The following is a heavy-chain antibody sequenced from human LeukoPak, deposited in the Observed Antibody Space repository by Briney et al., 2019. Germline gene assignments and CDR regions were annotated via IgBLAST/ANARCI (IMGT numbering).Heavy chain of an antibody. CDR2: IYTSGST. J-gene: IGHJ6*02. CDR3: ARDTAMAYYYYGMDV. D-gene: IGHD5-18*01. V-gene: IGHV4-61*02. CDR1: GGSISSGSYY. Sequence: SQTLSLTCTVSGGSISSGSYYWSWIRHPAGKGLEWIGRIYTSGSTNYNPSLKSRVTISVDTSKNQFSLKLSSVTAADTAVYYCARDTAMAYYYYGMDVWGQGTTVTVSS.